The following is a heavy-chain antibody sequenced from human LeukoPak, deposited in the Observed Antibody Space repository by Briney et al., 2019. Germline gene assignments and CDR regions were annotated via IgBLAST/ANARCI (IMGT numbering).Heavy chain of an antibody. CDR3: ARELPYGDKTYNWFDP. Sequence: SETLSLACTVSGYSISSGYYWGWIRQPPGKGLEWIGSIYHSGSTYYNPSLKSRVTISVDTSKNQFSLKLSSVTATDTAVYYCARELPYGDKTYNWFDPWGQGTLVTVSS. CDR1: GYSISSGYY. D-gene: IGHD4-17*01. J-gene: IGHJ5*02. V-gene: IGHV4-38-2*02. CDR2: IYHSGST.